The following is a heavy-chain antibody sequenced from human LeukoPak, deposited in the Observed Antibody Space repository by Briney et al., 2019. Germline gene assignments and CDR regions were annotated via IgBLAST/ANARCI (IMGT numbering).Heavy chain of an antibody. CDR1: GFTVSSNY. CDR2: IYTTGRT. Sequence: PGGSLRLSCAASGFTVSSNYMSWVRQAPGKGLEWVSFIYTTGRTYYADSVKGRFTVSRDDSKNTVFLQMHSLRAEDTAVYYCARDPPMNPHYGLDVWGRGPTITVS. CDR3: ARDPPMNPHYGLDV. J-gene: IGHJ6*02. V-gene: IGHV3-66*01.